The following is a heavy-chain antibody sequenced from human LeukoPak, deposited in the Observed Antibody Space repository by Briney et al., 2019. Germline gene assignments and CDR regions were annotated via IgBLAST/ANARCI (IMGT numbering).Heavy chain of an antibody. D-gene: IGHD6-25*01. J-gene: IGHJ1*01. Sequence: AGGSLRLSCAASGLTFSDYSMTWVRQAPGKGLFWVSGISAGGGSTYYADSVKGRFTISRDNSRNTLYLQMNSLRAEDTAVYYCAKDAAGPEYWGQGTLVTAPS. CDR3: AKDAAGPEY. CDR1: GLTFSDYS. V-gene: IGHV3-23*01. CDR2: ISAGGGST.